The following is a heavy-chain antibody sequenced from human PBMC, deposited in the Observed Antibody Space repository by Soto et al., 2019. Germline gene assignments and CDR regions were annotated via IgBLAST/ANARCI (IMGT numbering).Heavy chain of an antibody. CDR2: IYESGST. CDR3: ARARITLVREIIKYNMDI. Sequence: PSETLSLTCTVSGGSTGSYYWSWIRQPPGKGLEWIGYIYESGSTNSNPSLQSRVTISVDTSKNQFYLNLSPVTAADTATYYCARARITLVREIIKYNMDIWGQGTTVTVSS. V-gene: IGHV4-59*01. J-gene: IGHJ6*02. CDR1: GGSTGSYY. D-gene: IGHD3-10*01.